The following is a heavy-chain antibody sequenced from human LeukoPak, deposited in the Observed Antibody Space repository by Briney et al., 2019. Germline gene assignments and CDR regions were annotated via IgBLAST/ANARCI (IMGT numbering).Heavy chain of an antibody. J-gene: IGHJ4*02. CDR2: ISSNGGST. CDR1: GFTFSSYA. CDR3: ARGLLSRIVGATPGY. Sequence: GGSLRLSCAASGFTFSSYAMHWVRQAPGKGLEYVSAISSNGGSTYYANSVKGRFTISRDNSKNTLYLQMGSLRAEDMAVYYCARGLLSRIVGATPGYWGQGTLVTVSS. V-gene: IGHV3-64*01. D-gene: IGHD1-26*01.